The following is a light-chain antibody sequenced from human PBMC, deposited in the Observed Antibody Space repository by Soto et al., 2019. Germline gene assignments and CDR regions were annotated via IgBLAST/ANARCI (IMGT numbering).Light chain of an antibody. V-gene: IGKV3-15*01. CDR3: QQYNNWPET. CDR2: DAS. J-gene: IGKJ1*01. CDR1: QSVSSN. Sequence: EIVMTQSPATLSVSPGERATLSCRASQSVSSNLAWYQQKVGQAPRVLIYDASTRATGIPGRFSGSGSGTKFTLPISSLQSEDFAFYYCQQYNNWPETFGKGTKGDIK.